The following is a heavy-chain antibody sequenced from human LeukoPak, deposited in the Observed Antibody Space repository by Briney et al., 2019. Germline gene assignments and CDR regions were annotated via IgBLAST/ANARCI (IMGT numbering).Heavy chain of an antibody. Sequence: GGSLRLSCAASGFTVSSNYMSWVRQAPGKGLEWVSVIYSGGSTYYADSVKGRFTISRDNSKNTLYLQMNSLRAEDTAVYYCVREVCSGGSCYFDYWGQGTLVTVSS. V-gene: IGHV3-53*01. D-gene: IGHD2-15*01. CDR2: IYSGGST. CDR3: VREVCSGGSCYFDY. J-gene: IGHJ4*02. CDR1: GFTVSSNY.